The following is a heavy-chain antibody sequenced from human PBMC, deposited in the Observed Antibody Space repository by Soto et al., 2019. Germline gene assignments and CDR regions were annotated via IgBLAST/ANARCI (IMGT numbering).Heavy chain of an antibody. V-gene: IGHV4-39*07. Sequence: SETLSLTCTVSGGSISTSSSYWGWIRQPPGKGLEWIGSVYYSGSTNYNPSLKSRVTISVDTSKNQFSLKLSLKLSSVTAADTAVYYCARRWGDYFDYWGQGTLVTVSS. D-gene: IGHD3-16*01. CDR1: GGSISTSSSY. CDR2: VYYSGST. J-gene: IGHJ4*02. CDR3: ARRWGDYFDY.